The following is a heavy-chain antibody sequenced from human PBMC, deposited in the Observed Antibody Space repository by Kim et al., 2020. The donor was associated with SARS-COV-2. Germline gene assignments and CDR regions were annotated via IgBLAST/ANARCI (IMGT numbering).Heavy chain of an antibody. CDR2: IFYSGST. CDR1: GGSISSSSYF. Sequence: SETLSLTCIVSGGSISSSSYFWAWIRQPPGKGLEWIGNIFYSGSTFYRPSLKSRVTISVDTSKNQFSLKLSSVTAADTAVYYCAGQLVDTAMETWGHGTL. D-gene: IGHD5-18*01. V-gene: IGHV4-39*07. CDR3: AGQLVDTAMET. J-gene: IGHJ5*01.